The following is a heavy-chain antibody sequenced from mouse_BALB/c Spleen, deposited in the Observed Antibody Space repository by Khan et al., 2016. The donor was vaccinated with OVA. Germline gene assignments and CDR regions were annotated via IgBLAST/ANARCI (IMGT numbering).Heavy chain of an antibody. Sequence: VKLLESGAELAKPGASVKMSCKASGYTFINYWILWVKQRPGQGLEWIGYINPSTGYTEYNQNFKDKATLTADKSSSTAYMQLSSLTSEDSAVYYCARRGLRWDLDYWGQGTTLTVSS. D-gene: IGHD1-1*01. CDR2: INPSTGYT. CDR3: ARRGLRWDLDY. J-gene: IGHJ2*01. V-gene: IGHV1-7*01. CDR1: GYTFINYW.